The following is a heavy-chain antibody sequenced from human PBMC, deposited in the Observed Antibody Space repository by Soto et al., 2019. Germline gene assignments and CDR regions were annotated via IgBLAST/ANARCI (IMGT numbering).Heavy chain of an antibody. CDR3: ARGRGEEDIVLMVYARGYFDY. CDR2: INHSGST. J-gene: IGHJ4*02. CDR1: GGSFSGYY. Sequence: SETLSLTCAVYGGSFSGYYWSWIRQPPGKGLEWIGEINHSGSTNYNPSLKSRVTISVDTSKNQFSLKLSSVTAADTAVYYCARGRGEEDIVLMVYARGYFDYWGQGTLVTSPQ. D-gene: IGHD2-8*01. V-gene: IGHV4-34*01.